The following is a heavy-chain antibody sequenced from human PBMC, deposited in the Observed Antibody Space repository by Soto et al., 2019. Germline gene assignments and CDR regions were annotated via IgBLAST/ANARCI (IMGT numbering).Heavy chain of an antibody. V-gene: IGHV3-23*01. CDR1: GFTFSSYA. D-gene: IGHD3-3*01. Sequence: PGGSLRLSCAASGFTFSSYAMSWVRQAPGEGLEWVSAISGSGGSTYYADSVKGRFTISRDNSKNTLYLQMNSLRAEDTAVYYCASEFRITIFGARDYWGQGTLVTVSS. J-gene: IGHJ4*02. CDR3: ASEFRITIFGARDY. CDR2: ISGSGGST.